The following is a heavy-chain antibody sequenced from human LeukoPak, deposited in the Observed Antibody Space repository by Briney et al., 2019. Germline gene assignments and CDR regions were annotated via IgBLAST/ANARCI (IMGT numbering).Heavy chain of an antibody. CDR1: GYTFTSYD. D-gene: IGHD6-13*01. CDR2: MNPISGNT. J-gene: IGHJ6*03. Sequence: GASVKVSCKASGYTFTSYDINWVRQATGQGLEWMGWMNPISGNTGYAQKFQGRVTMTRNTSISTAYMELSSLRSEDTAVHYCARANSSSWYEFYYYYYMDVWGKGTTVTVSS. V-gene: IGHV1-8*01. CDR3: ARANSSSWYEFYYYYYMDV.